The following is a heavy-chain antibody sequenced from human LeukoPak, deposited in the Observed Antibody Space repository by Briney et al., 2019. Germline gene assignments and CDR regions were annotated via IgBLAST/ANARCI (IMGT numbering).Heavy chain of an antibody. CDR1: GFTFSSYA. CDR3: SRVPHGMDV. CDR2: ISYEGSRQ. Sequence: GGSLRLSCAASGFTFSSYAMHWVRQAPGKGLEWVAAISYEGSRQFYADSVKGRFTISRDSSKNTLFLQVNSLRGEDAAVYFCSRVPHGMDVWGQGTTVTVSS. J-gene: IGHJ6*02. V-gene: IGHV3-30-3*01.